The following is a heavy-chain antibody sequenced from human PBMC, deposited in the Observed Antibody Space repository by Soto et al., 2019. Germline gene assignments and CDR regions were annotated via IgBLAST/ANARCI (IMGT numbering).Heavy chain of an antibody. Sequence: SVKVSCKASGGTFSSYAISWVRQAPGQGLEWMGEIIPIFGTANYAQKFQGRVTITADESTSTAYMELSSLRSEDTAVYYCARDRGPSSGYYPSWFDPWGQGTLVTVSS. CDR3: ARDRGPSSGYYPSWFDP. D-gene: IGHD3-22*01. CDR2: IIPIFGTA. J-gene: IGHJ5*02. CDR1: GGTFSSYA. V-gene: IGHV1-69*13.